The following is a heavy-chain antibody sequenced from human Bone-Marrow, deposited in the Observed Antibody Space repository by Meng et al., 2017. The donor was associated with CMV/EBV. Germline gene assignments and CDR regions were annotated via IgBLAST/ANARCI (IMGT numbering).Heavy chain of an antibody. Sequence: GESLKISCATSGFTFNTFWMTWARQAPGKGLEWVANIKQHGSEKHYVDSVNGRFTISRDDAKNSLYLQMNSLRAEDTAVYYCARDHTIGYYYDSSGYFDYWGQGTLVTVSS. CDR2: IKQHGSEK. V-gene: IGHV3-7*01. J-gene: IGHJ4*02. D-gene: IGHD3-22*01. CDR1: GFTFNTFW. CDR3: ARDHTIGYYYDSSGYFDY.